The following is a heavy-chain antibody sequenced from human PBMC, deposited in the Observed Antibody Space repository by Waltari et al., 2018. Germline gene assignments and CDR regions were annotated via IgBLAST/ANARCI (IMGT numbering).Heavy chain of an antibody. CDR2: ISSDGNFK. CDR1: GFTFRNYG. J-gene: IGHJ4*02. Sequence: QVQLVESGGGVVQPGKSLRISCEASGFTFRNYGFHWVRQAPGKALDGLAVISSDGNFKYHADSVKGRFTISRDNSRNTLYLQMDSLTIEDTGVYFCAKEKRNVGVDYWGQGTLVTVSS. V-gene: IGHV3-30*18. D-gene: IGHD3-10*02. CDR3: AKEKRNVGVDY.